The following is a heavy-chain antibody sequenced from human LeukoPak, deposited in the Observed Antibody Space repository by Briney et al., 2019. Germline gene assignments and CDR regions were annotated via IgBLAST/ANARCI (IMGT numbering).Heavy chain of an antibody. V-gene: IGHV3-23*01. J-gene: IGHJ2*01. CDR1: GFTFGTYG. CDR3: ARELVSLGTGYFDL. CDR2: NTGSSTWE. D-gene: IGHD7-27*01. Sequence: GVSLRLSCEASGFTFGTYGMTWVRQSPGEGVEWFSGNTGSSTWEYYADSVSGRLTISIDNSKNTLHLQMNNLTAEDTAIYYCARELVSLGTGYFDLWGRGTLVTVS.